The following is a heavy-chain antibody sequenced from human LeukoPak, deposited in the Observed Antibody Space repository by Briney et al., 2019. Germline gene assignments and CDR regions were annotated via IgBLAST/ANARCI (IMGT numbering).Heavy chain of an antibody. CDR2: IYYSGST. D-gene: IGHD2-15*01. J-gene: IGHJ5*02. V-gene: IGHV4-59*01. CDR3: ARLRVLGYCSGGSCYPGWFDP. Sequence: SETLSLTCTVSGGSISSYHWSWIRQSPGKGLEWIGYIYYSGSTNYNPSLKSRVTISVDTSKKQFSLKLTSVTAADTAVYYCARLRVLGYCSGGSCYPGWFDPWGQGTLATVSS. CDR1: GGSISSYH.